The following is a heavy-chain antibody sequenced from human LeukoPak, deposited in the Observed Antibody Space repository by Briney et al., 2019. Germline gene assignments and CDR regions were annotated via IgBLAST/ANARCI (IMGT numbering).Heavy chain of an antibody. CDR2: IYHSGST. J-gene: IGHJ4*02. V-gene: IGHV4-38-2*01. Sequence: PSETLSLTCAVSGYSISSGYYWGWIRQPPGKGLEWIGSIYHSGSTYYNPSLKSRVTISVDTSKNQFSLKLSSVTAADRAVYYCARHSTTSLRWYAYYFDYWGQGTLVTVSS. CDR1: GYSISSGYY. CDR3: ARHSTTSLRWYAYYFDY. D-gene: IGHD4-23*01.